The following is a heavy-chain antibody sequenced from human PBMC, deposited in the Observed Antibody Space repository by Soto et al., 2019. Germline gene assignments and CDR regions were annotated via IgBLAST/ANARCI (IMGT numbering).Heavy chain of an antibody. CDR2: ISGSGGST. CDR3: AKDSRRWGIVVVVAAANPDYGDYAFDY. J-gene: IGHJ4*02. D-gene: IGHD2-15*01. Sequence: EVQLLESGGGLVQPGGSLRLSCAASGFTFSSYAMSWVRQAPGKGLEWVSAISGSGGSTYYADSVKGRFTISRDNSKNTLDLQMSGLRAEDTAVYYCAKDSRRWGIVVVVAAANPDYGDYAFDYWGQGTLVTVSS. V-gene: IGHV3-23*01. CDR1: GFTFSSYA.